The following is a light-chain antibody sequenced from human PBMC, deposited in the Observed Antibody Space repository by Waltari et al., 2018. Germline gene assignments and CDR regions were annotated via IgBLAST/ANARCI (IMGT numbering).Light chain of an antibody. Sequence: DIVLTQSPANLSLSPGDRATLACRASQRISSFLAGYSEKPGQAPRLLIVDGSNTATGIPARFSGSGSGTDFTLTISSLQPEDFAVYFCQQRGRAVGQGTKLEI. V-gene: IGKV3-11*01. J-gene: IGKJ2*01. CDR2: DGS. CDR3: QQRGRA. CDR1: QRISSF.